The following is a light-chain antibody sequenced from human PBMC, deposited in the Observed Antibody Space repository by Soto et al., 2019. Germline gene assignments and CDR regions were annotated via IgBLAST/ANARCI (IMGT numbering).Light chain of an antibody. V-gene: IGKV2-30*01. Sequence: DVVMTQSPLSLPVTLGQPASISCRSSQSLVYSDGKTYLYWYQERPSPSPRPLIYKVSNRDSGVPDRFSGSGSGTDFTLKISRVEAEDVGVYYCMQGTHWPFTFGPGTKVDIK. J-gene: IGKJ3*01. CDR2: KVS. CDR3: MQGTHWPFT. CDR1: QSLVYSDGKTY.